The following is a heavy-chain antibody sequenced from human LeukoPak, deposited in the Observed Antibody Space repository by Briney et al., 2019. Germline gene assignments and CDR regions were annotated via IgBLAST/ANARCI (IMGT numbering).Heavy chain of an antibody. CDR3: ATPTTLRLDYLDV. V-gene: IGHV1-2*02. D-gene: IGHD4-17*01. CDR2: INPDSGGT. Sequence: SVTVSCKASVYSFLGNYMHWVRQAPAQGLESRGWINPDSGGTNYAQKFQGRVTMTGDTSNSTAYMELIRLTSDDTAVYYWATPTTLRLDYLDVWGKGTAVTVSS. J-gene: IGHJ6*03. CDR1: VYSFLGNY.